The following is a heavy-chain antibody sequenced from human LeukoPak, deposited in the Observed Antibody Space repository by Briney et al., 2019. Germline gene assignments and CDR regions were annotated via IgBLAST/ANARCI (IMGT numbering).Heavy chain of an antibody. D-gene: IGHD2-2*01. CDR3: ARDRMVPAVSHYYYYYGMDV. Sequence: PGGSLRLSCAASGFTFSSYWMSWVRQAPGKGLEWVANIKQDGSEKYYVDSVKGRFTISRDNAKNLLYLQMNSLRAEDTAVYYCARDRMVPAVSHYYYYYGMDVWGKGTTVTVSS. J-gene: IGHJ6*04. V-gene: IGHV3-7*03. CDR2: IKQDGSEK. CDR1: GFTFSSYW.